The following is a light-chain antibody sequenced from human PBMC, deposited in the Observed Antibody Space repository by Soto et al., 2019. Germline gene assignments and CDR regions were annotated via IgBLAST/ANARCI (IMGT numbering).Light chain of an antibody. CDR1: QSVSSN. CDR3: QQYNNWPGT. J-gene: IGKJ1*01. Sequence: EIVMTQSPATLSVSPGERATLSCRASQSVSSNLAWYQQKPGHAPRLLIYGASTRATGIPARFSGSGSGTEFTLTISSLQSEDFAVYYCQQYNNWPGTFCQGTKVEIK. V-gene: IGKV3-15*01. CDR2: GAS.